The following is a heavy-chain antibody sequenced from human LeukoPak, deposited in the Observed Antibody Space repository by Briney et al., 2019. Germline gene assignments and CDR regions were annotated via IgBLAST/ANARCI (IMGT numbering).Heavy chain of an antibody. V-gene: IGHV1-8*02. CDR3: ARGTLRDYNLPFDP. CDR2: MNPNSGNT. D-gene: IGHD4-11*01. CDR1: GYTFINYD. Sequence: ASVKVSCKASGYTFINYDINWVRLATGQGLEWMGWMNPNSGNTGYAQKFQGRVTMTRDTSISTAYMELSRLRSDDTGVYYCARGTLRDYNLPFDPWGQGTLVTVSS. J-gene: IGHJ5*02.